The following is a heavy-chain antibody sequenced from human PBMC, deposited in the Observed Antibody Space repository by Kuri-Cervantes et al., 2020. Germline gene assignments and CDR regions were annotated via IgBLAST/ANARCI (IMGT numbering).Heavy chain of an antibody. D-gene: IGHD6-13*01. CDR1: GGTFSSYA. Sequence: SVKVSCKASGGTFSSYAISWVRQAPGQGLEWMGGIIPIFGTANYAQKFQGRVTITADKSTSTAYMELSSLRSEDTAVYYCARETVIAALDYWGQGTLDTVSS. CDR2: IIPIFGTA. CDR3: ARETVIAALDY. V-gene: IGHV1-69*06. J-gene: IGHJ4*02.